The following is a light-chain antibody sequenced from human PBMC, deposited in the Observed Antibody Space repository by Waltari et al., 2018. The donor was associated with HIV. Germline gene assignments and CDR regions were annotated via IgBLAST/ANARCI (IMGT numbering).Light chain of an antibody. CDR2: STN. CDR1: SGSVSTSYY. CDR3: VLYMGGGIWV. J-gene: IGLJ3*02. V-gene: IGLV8-61*01. Sequence: QTVVTQEPSLSVSPGGTVTLTCGLNSGSVSTSYYPSWYQQTPGQTPRTLIYSTNTRSSGVPDRFSGSILGNKAALTITGAQADDESDYYCVLYMGGGIWVFGGGTKVTVL.